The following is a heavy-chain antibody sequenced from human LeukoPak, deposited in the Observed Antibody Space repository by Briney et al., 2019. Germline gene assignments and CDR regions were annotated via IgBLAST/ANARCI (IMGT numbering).Heavy chain of an antibody. CDR3: ATDGAGFDT. CDR2: INIVSTNT. V-gene: IGHV3-11*05. Sequence: GGALRHSFAASGFTFNDYHMSGIRQAPGKGREWLSYINIVSTNTQYADSVKGRFTISRDNAKKSLYLEMNTLRAEDTAVYYCATDGAGFDTWGQGVLVTVSS. D-gene: IGHD3-16*01. CDR1: GFTFNDYH. J-gene: IGHJ5*02.